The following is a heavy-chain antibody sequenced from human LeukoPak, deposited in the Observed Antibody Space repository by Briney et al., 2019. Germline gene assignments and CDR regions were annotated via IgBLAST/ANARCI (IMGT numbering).Heavy chain of an antibody. D-gene: IGHD6-13*01. V-gene: IGHV3-53*01. Sequence: PGGSPRLSCAASGFTVSSNYMSWVRQAPGKGLEWVSVIYSGGSTYYADSVKGRFTVSRDNSKNTLYLQMNSLRAEDTAVYYCASSLYSSGWSLNSGAFDIWGQGTMVTVSS. CDR1: GFTVSSNY. CDR2: IYSGGST. CDR3: ASSLYSSGWSLNSGAFDI. J-gene: IGHJ3*02.